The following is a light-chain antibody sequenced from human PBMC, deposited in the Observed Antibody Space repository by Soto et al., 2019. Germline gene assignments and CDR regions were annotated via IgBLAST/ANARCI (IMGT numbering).Light chain of an antibody. CDR2: KAS. CDR3: QQYNSYQWT. Sequence: DIQMTQSPSTLSASVGDRVTITCRASQSISSWLAWYQQKPGKAPKLLIYKASSLESGVPSRFSGSGSGTEFNLTISSLQPDEFATYYCQQYNSYQWTFGQGTKVEIK. J-gene: IGKJ1*01. CDR1: QSISSW. V-gene: IGKV1-5*03.